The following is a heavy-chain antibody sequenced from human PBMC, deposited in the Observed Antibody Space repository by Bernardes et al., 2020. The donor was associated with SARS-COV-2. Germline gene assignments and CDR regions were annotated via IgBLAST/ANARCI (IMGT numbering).Heavy chain of an antibody. CDR2: ICPDGSRE. CDR3: ATEDGEWLES. J-gene: IGHJ5*01. V-gene: IGHV3-33*01. CDR1: GFTFRDYT. Sequence: RGSLRLSCAASGFTFRDYTMHWVRQAPGKGLEWVAVICPDGSREYYVDSVKGRFAISRDNSNNTPYLQMNNLGVEDTALYRCATEDGEWLESWGQGTLVTVSS. D-gene: IGHD4-17*01.